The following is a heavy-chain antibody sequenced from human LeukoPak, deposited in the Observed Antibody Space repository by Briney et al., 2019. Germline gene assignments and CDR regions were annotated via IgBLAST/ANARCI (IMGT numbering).Heavy chain of an antibody. CDR2: ISSSGSNI. D-gene: IGHD3-22*01. J-gene: IGHJ6*03. CDR1: GFTFSDYY. Sequence: PGGSLRLSCAASGFTFSDYYMSCIRQAPGKGREGVSYISSSGSNIYYADSVKGRFTISRDNAKNSLYLQMNSLRAEDTAVYYCARDYYDSSGYYNEGYMDVWGKGNTVTVSS. V-gene: IGHV3-11*01. CDR3: ARDYYDSSGYYNEGYMDV.